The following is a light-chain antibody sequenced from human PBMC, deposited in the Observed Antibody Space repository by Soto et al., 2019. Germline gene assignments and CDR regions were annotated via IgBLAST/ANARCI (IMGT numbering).Light chain of an antibody. Sequence: QSALTQPPSASGSPGQSVTISCTGTSSDVGGYNYVSWYQQHPGKAPKLMIFEVTKRPSGVPDRFSGSKSGNTGSLTVYGLQAEDEADYYCSSYAGNNNLVFGGGTKLTVL. CDR1: SSDVGGYNY. CDR2: EVT. V-gene: IGLV2-8*01. CDR3: SSYAGNNNLV. J-gene: IGLJ2*01.